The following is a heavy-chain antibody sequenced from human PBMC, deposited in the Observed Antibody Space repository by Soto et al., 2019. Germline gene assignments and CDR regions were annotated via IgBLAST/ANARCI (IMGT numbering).Heavy chain of an antibody. CDR2: IYWDDDK. J-gene: IGHJ4*02. CDR3: AHRSTHDYGDYVIDY. CDR1: GFSLSTSGVG. Sequence: QITLKESGPPLVKPTQTLTLTCTFSGFSLSTSGVGVGWIRQPPGKALEWLALIYWDDDKRYSPSLKSRLTITKDTSKNQVVLTMTNMDPVDTATYYCAHRSTHDYGDYVIDYWGQGTLVTVSS. V-gene: IGHV2-5*02. D-gene: IGHD4-17*01.